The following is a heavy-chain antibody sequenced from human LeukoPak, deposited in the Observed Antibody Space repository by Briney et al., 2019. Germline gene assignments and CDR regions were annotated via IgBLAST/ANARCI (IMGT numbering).Heavy chain of an antibody. Sequence: SQTLSLTCTVSGGSISSGSYYWSWIRQPAGKGLEWIGRIYTSGSTNYNPSLKSRVTISVDRSKNQFSLKLSSVTAADTAVYYCARSDTDIAAFDYWGQGTLVTVSS. V-gene: IGHV4-61*02. J-gene: IGHJ4*02. CDR3: ARSDTDIAAFDY. D-gene: IGHD6-6*01. CDR1: GGSISSGSYY. CDR2: IYTSGST.